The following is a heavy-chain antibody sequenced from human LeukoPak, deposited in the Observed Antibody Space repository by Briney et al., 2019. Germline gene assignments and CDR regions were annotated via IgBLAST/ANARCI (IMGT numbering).Heavy chain of an antibody. J-gene: IGHJ4*02. CDR3: ARRAGAYSHPYDY. CDR1: GFTFSSYW. D-gene: IGHD4/OR15-4a*01. V-gene: IGHV3-7*03. CDR2: IKQDGSEK. Sequence: GGSLRLSCAASGFTFSSYWMSWVRQAPGKGLEGVANIKQDGSEKYYVDSVKGRFTISRDNSKNTLYLQMNSLRAEDTAVYYCARRAGAYSHPYDYWGQGTLVTVSS.